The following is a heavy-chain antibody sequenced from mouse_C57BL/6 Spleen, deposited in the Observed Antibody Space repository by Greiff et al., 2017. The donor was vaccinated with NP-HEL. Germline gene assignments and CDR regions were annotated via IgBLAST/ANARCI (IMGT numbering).Heavy chain of an antibody. Sequence: EVMLVESGEGLVKPGGSLKLSCAASGFTFSSYAMSWVRQTPEKRLEWVAYISSGGDYIYYADTVKGRFTISRDNARNTLYLQMSSLKSEDTAMYYCARGPSYYSYYAMDYWGQGTSVTVSS. CDR1: GFTFSSYA. J-gene: IGHJ4*01. CDR3: ARGPSYYSYYAMDY. V-gene: IGHV5S21*01. D-gene: IGHD1-1*01. CDR2: ISSGGDYI.